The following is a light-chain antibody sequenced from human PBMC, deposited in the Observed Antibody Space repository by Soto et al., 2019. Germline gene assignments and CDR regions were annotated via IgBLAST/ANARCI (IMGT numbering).Light chain of an antibody. J-gene: IGKJ2*01. V-gene: IGKV3-20*01. CDR3: HQYGRPDN. CDR2: GAS. Sequence: EIVLTQSPGTLSLSPGERVTLSCRASESVSSNFLAWYQQKPGQAPRLLIYGASSRAAGIPDRFSGSGSGTDFTITINRVEPEDFALYYCHQYGRPDNFGQGTKLEIK. CDR1: ESVSSNF.